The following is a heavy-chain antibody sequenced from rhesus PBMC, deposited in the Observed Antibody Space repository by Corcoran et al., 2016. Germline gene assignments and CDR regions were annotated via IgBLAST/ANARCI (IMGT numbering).Heavy chain of an antibody. Sequence: QVQLQESGPGLVKPSETLSLTCTVSGASISYNWWSWIRQPPWKGLEWIGEINGNGGNTNDNPSLKSRVTISKDASKNQFSLKMTSVTAADTALYYCARDEQSPGWALDVWGRGVLVTVSS. CDR2: INGNGGNT. V-gene: IGHV4-80*01. J-gene: IGHJ5-2*02. CDR3: ARDEQSPGWALDV. CDR1: GASISYNW. D-gene: IGHD6-31*01.